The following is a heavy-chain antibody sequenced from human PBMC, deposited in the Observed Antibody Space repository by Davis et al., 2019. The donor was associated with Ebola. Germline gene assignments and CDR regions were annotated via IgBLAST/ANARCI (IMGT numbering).Heavy chain of an antibody. V-gene: IGHV3-74*01. Sequence: GESLKISCAASGFPFSDYWMHWVRQAPGKGLMWVSRINSDESRTTYADSVKGRFTISRDNARKTVYLQINNLRPEDTAVYYCARARYSSGWYFFDYWGQGTLVTVSS. CDR2: INSDESRT. CDR3: ARARYSSGWYFFDY. CDR1: GFPFSDYW. D-gene: IGHD6-19*01. J-gene: IGHJ4*02.